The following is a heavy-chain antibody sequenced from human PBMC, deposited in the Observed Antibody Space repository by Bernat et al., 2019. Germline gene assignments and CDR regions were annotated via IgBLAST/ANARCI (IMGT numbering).Heavy chain of an antibody. V-gene: IGHV3-33*01. Sequence: QVQLVESGGGVVQPGRSLRLSCAASGFTFSSYGMHWVRQAPGKGLEWVAVIWYDGSNKYYADSVKGRFTISRDNSKNTLYLQMNSLRAEDTAVYYFARDRYCSGGSGSAEDFQHWGQGTLVTVSS. CDR2: IWYDGSNK. J-gene: IGHJ1*01. D-gene: IGHD2-15*01. CDR1: GFTFSSYG. CDR3: ARDRYCSGGSGSAEDFQH.